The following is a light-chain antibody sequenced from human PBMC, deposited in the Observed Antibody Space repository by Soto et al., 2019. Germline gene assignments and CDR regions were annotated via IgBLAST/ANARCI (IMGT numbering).Light chain of an antibody. J-gene: IGKJ4*01. CDR1: QSVSSY. CDR3: QQRSNWPGLT. V-gene: IGKV3-11*01. CDR2: DAS. Sequence: EIVLTQSPATLSLSPGERATLSCRASQSVSSYLAWYQQKPGQAPRLLIYDASNRATGIPARFSGSGSGTDFTLTISSLEPEDFAVYYCQQRSNWPGLTFGGRTKVDI.